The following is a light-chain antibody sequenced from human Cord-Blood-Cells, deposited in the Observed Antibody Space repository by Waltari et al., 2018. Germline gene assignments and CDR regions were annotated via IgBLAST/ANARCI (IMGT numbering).Light chain of an antibody. V-gene: IGKV3-11*01. CDR3: QQRSNWPPLT. CDR2: DAS. Sequence: EIVLTPSPATLSLSPGERATLSCRASQSVSSYLAWYQQKPGQAPRLLIYDASNRATGIPARFSGSGSGTDFTLTISSLEPEYFAVYYCQQRSNWPPLTFGGGTKVEIK. J-gene: IGKJ4*01. CDR1: QSVSSY.